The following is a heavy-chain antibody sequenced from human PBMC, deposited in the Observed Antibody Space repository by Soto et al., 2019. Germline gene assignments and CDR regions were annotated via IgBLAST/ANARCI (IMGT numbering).Heavy chain of an antibody. CDR3: ARSDGDSLDY. J-gene: IGHJ4*02. CDR1: GGSISSGDYY. D-gene: IGHD4-17*01. CDR2: IYSSGST. V-gene: IGHV4-30-4*01. Sequence: QVQLQESGPGLVKPSQTLSLTCTVSGGSISSGDYYWSWLRQPPGKGLEWIGYIYSSGSTYYNPALKSRVTRSVDTSKNQFSLKLSSVTAADTAVEYCARSDGDSLDYWGQGTLVTVSS.